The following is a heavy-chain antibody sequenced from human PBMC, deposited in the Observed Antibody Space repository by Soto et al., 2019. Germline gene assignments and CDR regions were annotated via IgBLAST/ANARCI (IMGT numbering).Heavy chain of an antibody. CDR1: GGTLNDHG. D-gene: IGHD3-10*01. Sequence: QVQLEQSGAEVKKPGSSVKVSCKASGGTLNDHGVSWLRQAPGQGLEWVGGTIPVFDAPKYAQKFQGRVTIAADQSTLIASMDLSRVRSAATAFYYCGRGVYRSGNSYTGPSGIDMWGQGKMVIVPS. CDR3: GRGVYRSGNSYTGPSGIDM. CDR2: TIPVFDAP. J-gene: IGHJ3*02. V-gene: IGHV1-69*19.